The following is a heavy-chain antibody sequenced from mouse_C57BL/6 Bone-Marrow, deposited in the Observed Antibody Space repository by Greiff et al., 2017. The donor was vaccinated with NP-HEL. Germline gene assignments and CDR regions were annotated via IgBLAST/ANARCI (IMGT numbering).Heavy chain of an antibody. J-gene: IGHJ1*03. V-gene: IGHV1-78*01. CDR1: GYTFTDHT. CDR2: IYPRDGST. D-gene: IGHD1-1*01. CDR3: ARREGYYGSSFHWYFDV. Sequence: QVQLQQSAAELVKPGASVKISCKVSGYTFTDHTIHWMKQRPEQGLEWIGYIYPRDGSTKYNEKFKGKATLTADKSSSTAYMQLNSLTSEDSAVYFCARREGYYGSSFHWYFDVWGTGTTVTVSS.